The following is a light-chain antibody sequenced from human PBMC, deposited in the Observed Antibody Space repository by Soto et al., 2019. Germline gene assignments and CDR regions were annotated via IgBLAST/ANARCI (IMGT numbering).Light chain of an antibody. CDR2: DAS. CDR3: QQYAGWPRT. CDR1: QSISSW. J-gene: IGKJ2*01. Sequence: DIQMTQSPSTLSASVGDRVTITCRASQSISSWLAWYQQKPGKAPKLLIYDASSLESGVPSRFSGSRSGTEFTLTISGLQSEDCAVYYCQQYAGWPRTFGQGTKVDIK. V-gene: IGKV1-5*01.